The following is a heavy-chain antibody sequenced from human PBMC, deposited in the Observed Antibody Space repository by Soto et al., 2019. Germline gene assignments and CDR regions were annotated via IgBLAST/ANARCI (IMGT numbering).Heavy chain of an antibody. V-gene: IGHV3-30-3*01. D-gene: IGHD2-15*01. J-gene: IGHJ6*02. Sequence: VQLVESGGGVVQPGRSLRLSCAASGFTFRSYAMHWVRQAPGKGLECVAVIAYDGSNKFYRDYVRGGFTISRDNSENTLYLQINSLRYEDTAVYYCARGDREDIAVVIGVRPGEYGVDVWGQGTTVTVSS. CDR2: IAYDGSNK. CDR1: GFTFRSYA. CDR3: ARGDREDIAVVIGVRPGEYGVDV.